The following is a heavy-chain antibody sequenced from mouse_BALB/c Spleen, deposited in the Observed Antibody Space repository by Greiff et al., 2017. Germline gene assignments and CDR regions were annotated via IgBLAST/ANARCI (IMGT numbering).Heavy chain of an antibody. CDR3: ARDDGYYGGFAY. D-gene: IGHD2-3*01. J-gene: IGHJ3*01. Sequence: VQLQQSGAELVKPGASVKLSCTASGFNIKDTYMHWVKQRPEQGLEWIGRIDPANGNTKYDPKFQGKATITADTSSNTAYLQLSSLTSEDTAVYYCARDDGYYGGFAYWGQGTLVTVSA. CDR1: GFNIKDTY. CDR2: IDPANGNT. V-gene: IGHV14-3*02.